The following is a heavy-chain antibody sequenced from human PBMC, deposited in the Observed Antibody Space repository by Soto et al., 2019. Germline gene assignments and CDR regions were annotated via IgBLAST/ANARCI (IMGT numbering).Heavy chain of an antibody. Sequence: GGSLRLSCAASEFTFSTYAMSWVRQSPGKGLEWVSAISGSGGSTYYADSVKGRFTISRDTSKNTLYLQMNSLRAEDTALYYCAKSYSSNWYDYFDYWGQGTLVTVSS. CDR2: ISGSGGST. V-gene: IGHV3-23*01. CDR1: EFTFSTYA. CDR3: AKSYSSNWYDYFDY. D-gene: IGHD6-13*01. J-gene: IGHJ4*02.